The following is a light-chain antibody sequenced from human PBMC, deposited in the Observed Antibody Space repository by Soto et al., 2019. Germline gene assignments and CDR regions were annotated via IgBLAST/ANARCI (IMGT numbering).Light chain of an antibody. CDR3: QQYNSYSPLT. CDR2: DAS. V-gene: IGKV1-5*01. CDR1: QSISSW. J-gene: IGKJ3*01. Sequence: DIQMTQSPSTLSASVGDRVTITCRASQSISSWLAWYQQKPGKAPKLLIYDASSLGSGVPSRFSGSGSGTEFTLTISSLQPDDFATYYCQQYNSYSPLTFGPGTKVDIK.